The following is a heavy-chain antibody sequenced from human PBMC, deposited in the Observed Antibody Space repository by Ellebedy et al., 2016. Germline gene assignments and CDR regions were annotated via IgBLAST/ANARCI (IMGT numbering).Heavy chain of an antibody. CDR3: ARARYSSGYFYYFDY. CDR1: GGTFSSYA. Sequence: SVKVSCXASGGTFSSYAISWVRQAPGQGLEWMGGIIPIFGTANYAQKFQGRVTITADESTSTAYMELSSLRSEDTAVYYCARARYSSGYFYYFDYWGQGTLVTVSS. CDR2: IIPIFGTA. D-gene: IGHD3-22*01. V-gene: IGHV1-69*13. J-gene: IGHJ4*02.